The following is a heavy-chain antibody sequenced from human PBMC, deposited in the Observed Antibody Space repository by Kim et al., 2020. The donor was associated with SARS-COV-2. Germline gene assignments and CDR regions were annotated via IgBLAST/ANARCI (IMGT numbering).Heavy chain of an antibody. CDR3: ARGGHVLLWFGELSPLGMDV. CDR2: ISAYNGNT. V-gene: IGHV1-18*04. Sequence: ASVKVSCKASGYTFTSYGISWVRQAPGQGLEWMGWISAYNGNTNYAQKLQGRVTMTTDTSTSTAYMELRSLRSDDTAVYYCARGGHVLLWFGELSPLGMDVWGQGTTVTVSS. J-gene: IGHJ6*02. CDR1: GYTFTSYG. D-gene: IGHD3-10*01.